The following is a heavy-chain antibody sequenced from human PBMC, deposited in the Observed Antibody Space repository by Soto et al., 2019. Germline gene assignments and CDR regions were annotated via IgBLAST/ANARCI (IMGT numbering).Heavy chain of an antibody. CDR3: AREASPTYCGGDCPYAFDI. CDR1: GFTFSSYG. J-gene: IGHJ3*02. D-gene: IGHD2-21*01. Sequence: QVQLVESGGGVVQPGRSLRLSCAASGFTFSSYGMHWVRQAPGKGLEWVAVIWYDGSNKYYAYSVKGRFTISRDNSKNTLYLQMNSLRAEDTAVYYCAREASPTYCGGDCPYAFDIWGQGTMVTVSS. CDR2: IWYDGSNK. V-gene: IGHV3-33*01.